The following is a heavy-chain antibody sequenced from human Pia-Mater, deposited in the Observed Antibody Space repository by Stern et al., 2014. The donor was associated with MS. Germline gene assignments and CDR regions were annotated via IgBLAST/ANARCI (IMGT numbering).Heavy chain of an antibody. J-gene: IGHJ4*02. CDR3: ARHQGGVAAN. CDR1: GGSFSSFD. CDR2: ISPMFGVA. V-gene: IGHV1-69*01. D-gene: IGHD6-13*01. Sequence: QMQLVQSGAEVKKPESSVKVSCKASGGSFSSFDISWVRQAPGQRLEWLGEISPMFGVANYAQNFQGRVTFTADESTSTAYMELRSLRSEDTAVYYCARHQGGVAANWGQGTLVTVSS.